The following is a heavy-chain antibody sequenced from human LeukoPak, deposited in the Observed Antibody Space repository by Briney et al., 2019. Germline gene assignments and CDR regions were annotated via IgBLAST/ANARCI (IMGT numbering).Heavy chain of an antibody. CDR3: ARLGLGDEACWFDP. CDR1: GGSINTYY. D-gene: IGHD3-10*01. J-gene: IGHJ5*02. V-gene: IGHV4-59*01. Sequence: SETLSLTCTVSGGSINTYYWSWIRQPPGKGLEWIGFVYYSGRTSYNPSLKSRVTISVDTSKSQFSLRLSSVTSADTAMYYCARLGLGDEACWFDPWGQGTLVTVSS. CDR2: VYYSGRT.